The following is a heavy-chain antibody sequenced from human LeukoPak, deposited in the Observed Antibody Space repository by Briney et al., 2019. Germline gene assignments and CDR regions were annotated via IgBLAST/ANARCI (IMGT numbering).Heavy chain of an antibody. CDR1: GFSFTTYW. D-gene: IGHD3-10*01. J-gene: IGHJ4*02. CDR2: IYPGDSET. Sequence: GESLKISCKASGFSFTTYWIGWVRQMPGKGLEWMGIIYPGDSETRYSPSFQGQVTISADKSISTAYLQWSSLTASDAAMYFCARHYFGSGNQPFAYWGQGTLVTVSS. V-gene: IGHV5-51*01. CDR3: ARHYFGSGNQPFAY.